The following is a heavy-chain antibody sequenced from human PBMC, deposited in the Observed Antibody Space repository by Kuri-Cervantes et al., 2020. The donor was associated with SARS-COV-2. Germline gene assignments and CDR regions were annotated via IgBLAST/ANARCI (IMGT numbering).Heavy chain of an antibody. J-gene: IGHJ4*02. Sequence: SETLSLTCAVYGGSFSGYYWSWIRQPPGKGLEWIGEINHSGSTNYNPSLKSRVTISVDTSKNQFSLKLSSVTAADTAVYYCARGRSPGYWGQGALVTDSS. CDR3: ARGRSPGY. V-gene: IGHV4-34*01. CDR2: INHSGST. CDR1: GGSFSGYY.